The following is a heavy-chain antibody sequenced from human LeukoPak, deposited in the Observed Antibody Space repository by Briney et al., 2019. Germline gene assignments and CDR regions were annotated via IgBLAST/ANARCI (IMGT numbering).Heavy chain of an antibody. V-gene: IGHV4-59*01. J-gene: IGHJ4*02. Sequence: PSETLSLTCTVSGGSISSYYWSWIRQPPGKGLEWIGYIYYSGSTNYNPSLKSRVTISVDTSKNQFSLKLSSVTAADTAVYYCARDSSVAGFKYYFDYWDQGTLVTVSS. CDR3: ARDSSVAGFKYYFDY. CDR2: IYYSGST. D-gene: IGHD6-19*01. CDR1: GGSISSYY.